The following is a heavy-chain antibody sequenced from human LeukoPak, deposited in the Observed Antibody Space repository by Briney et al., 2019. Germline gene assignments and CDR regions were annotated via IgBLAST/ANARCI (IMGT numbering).Heavy chain of an antibody. D-gene: IGHD3-22*01. CDR3: ARDEGHYYDSSGYFGYYYYYMDV. J-gene: IGHJ6*03. CDR1: GGTSSSYA. Sequence: SVKVSCKASGGTSSSYAISWVRQAPGQGLEWMGGIIPIFGTANYAQKFQGRVTITADESTSTAYMELSSLRSEDTAVYYCARDEGHYYDSSGYFGYYYYYMDVWGKGTTVTISS. CDR2: IIPIFGTA. V-gene: IGHV1-69*01.